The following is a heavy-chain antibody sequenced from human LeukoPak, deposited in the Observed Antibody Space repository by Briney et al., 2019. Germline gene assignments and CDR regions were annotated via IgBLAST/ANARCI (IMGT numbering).Heavy chain of an antibody. D-gene: IGHD3-22*01. CDR1: EFTFTNYA. CDR3: ARNRHDSARLPFDP. V-gene: IGHV3-23*01. J-gene: IGHJ5*02. CDR2: ISSSGAVT. Sequence: GGSLRLSCAAPEFTFTNYAMSWARQAPGEGLEWVSAISSSGAVTSYANSVRGRFTISRDNSKNTVYLQMNSLTAEDTAIYYCARNRHDSARLPFDPWGQGTLVTVSS.